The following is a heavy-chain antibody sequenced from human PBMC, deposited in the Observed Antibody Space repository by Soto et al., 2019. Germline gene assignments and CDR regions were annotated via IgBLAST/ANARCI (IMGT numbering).Heavy chain of an antibody. Sequence: SETLSLTCAVSGGSISSGGYSWSWIRQPPGKGLEWIGYIYHSGSTYYNPSLKSRVTISVDRSKNQFSLKLSSVTAADTAVYYCARGPSGDKVDSWGQGTLVTVSS. V-gene: IGHV4-30-2*01. J-gene: IGHJ4*02. CDR3: ARGPSGDKVDS. D-gene: IGHD7-27*01. CDR1: GGSISSGGYS. CDR2: IYHSGST.